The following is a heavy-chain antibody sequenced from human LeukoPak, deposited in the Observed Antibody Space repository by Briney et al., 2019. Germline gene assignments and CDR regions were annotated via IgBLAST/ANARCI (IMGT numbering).Heavy chain of an antibody. CDR3: ARSYCGGDCYTQNWFDP. V-gene: IGHV4-30-2*01. D-gene: IGHD2-21*02. CDR2: IYHSGST. CDR1: GGSISSGGYS. J-gene: IGHJ5*02. Sequence: SETLSLTCAVSGGSISSGGYSWGWIRQPPGKGLEWIGYIYHSGSTYYNLSLKSRVTISVDRSKNQFSLKLSSVTAADTAVYYCARSYCGGDCYTQNWFDPWGQGTLVTVSS.